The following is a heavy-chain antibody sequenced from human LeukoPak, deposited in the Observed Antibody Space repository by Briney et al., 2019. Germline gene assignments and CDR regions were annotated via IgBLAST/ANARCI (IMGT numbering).Heavy chain of an antibody. CDR3: ARRRDGYIDY. CDR1: GFTFSSYS. J-gene: IGHJ4*02. V-gene: IGHV3-21*01. CDR2: ISSSSSYI. D-gene: IGHD5-24*01. Sequence: GRSLRLSCAASGFTFSSYSMNWVRQAPGKGLEWVSSISSSSSYIYYGDSVKGRFTISRDNAKNSLYLQMNSLRAEDTAVYYCARRRDGYIDYWGQGTLVTVSS.